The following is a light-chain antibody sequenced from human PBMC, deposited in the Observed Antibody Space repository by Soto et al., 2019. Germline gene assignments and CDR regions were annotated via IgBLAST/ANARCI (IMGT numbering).Light chain of an antibody. Sequence: DIQMTQSPSSLSASLGYIVTITCLASQIIRSYLNWYQQKVGKAPKLLIYGTSSLATGVPSGFSASGDGTEFTLTISSLQPEDFAIYYCQQSYSAPWTCGQGNKGDIK. CDR1: QIIRSY. CDR3: QQSYSAPWT. CDR2: GTS. J-gene: IGKJ1*01. V-gene: IGKV1-39*01.